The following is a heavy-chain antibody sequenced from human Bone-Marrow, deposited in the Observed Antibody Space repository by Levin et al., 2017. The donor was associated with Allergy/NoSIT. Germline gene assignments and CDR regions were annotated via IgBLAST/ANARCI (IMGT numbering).Heavy chain of an antibody. J-gene: IGHJ4*02. D-gene: IGHD4-17*01. CDR1: GFNFSPFG. V-gene: IGHV3-48*01. CDR3: ARDRRANDYGDLKYFDY. Sequence: GESLKISCAASGFNFSPFGMNWVRQAPGKGLEWVSYITSGSNTIYYADSVKGRFTVSRDNARNSLFLQMNSLRVEDTAVYYCARDRRANDYGDLKYFDYWGQGTLVTVSS. CDR2: ITSGSNTI.